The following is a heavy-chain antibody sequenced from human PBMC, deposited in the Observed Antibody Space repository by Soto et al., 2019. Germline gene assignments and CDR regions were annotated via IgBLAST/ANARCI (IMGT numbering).Heavy chain of an antibody. Sequence: QVQLVQSGAEVKKPGASVKVSCKASGYTFTSYAMHWVRQAPGQRLEWMGWINAGNGNTKYSQKFQGRVTITRDTSASTAYMELSSLRSEDTPVYYCASGEVAGYYYFDYWGQGTLVTVSS. V-gene: IGHV1-3*01. J-gene: IGHJ4*02. CDR3: ASGEVAGYYYFDY. CDR2: INAGNGNT. CDR1: GYTFTSYA. D-gene: IGHD6-19*01.